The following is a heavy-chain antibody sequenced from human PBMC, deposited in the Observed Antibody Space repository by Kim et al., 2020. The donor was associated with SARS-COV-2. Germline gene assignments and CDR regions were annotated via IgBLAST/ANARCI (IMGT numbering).Heavy chain of an antibody. CDR2: WLN. V-gene: IGHV6-1*01. J-gene: IGHJ4*02. CDR3: ARWTSSTLDY. Sequence: WLNDYAAYVNSRITINPDTSKNQYSLHLNSVTPEDTAVYYCARWTSSTLDYWGQGTLVTVSS. D-gene: IGHD6-13*01.